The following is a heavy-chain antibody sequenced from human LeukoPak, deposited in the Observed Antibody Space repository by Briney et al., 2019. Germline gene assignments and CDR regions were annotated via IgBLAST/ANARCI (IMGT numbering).Heavy chain of an antibody. J-gene: IGHJ4*02. CDR1: GDSVSSNSAA. D-gene: IGHD6-19*01. Sequence: SQTLSLTCAISGDSVSSNSAAWNWIRQSPSRGLEWLGRTYYRSKWYNDYAVSVKSRITINPDTSKNQFSLQLNSVTPEDTAVYYCAREGSRISNGWYVPAPFDYWGQGTLVTVSS. CDR2: TYYRSKWYN. V-gene: IGHV6-1*01. CDR3: AREGSRISNGWYVPAPFDY.